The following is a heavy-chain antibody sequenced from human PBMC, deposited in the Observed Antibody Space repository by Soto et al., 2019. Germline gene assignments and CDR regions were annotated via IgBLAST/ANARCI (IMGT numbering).Heavy chain of an antibody. J-gene: IGHJ6*02. CDR3: AREQYDFWSGYYSYYYYYGMDV. D-gene: IGHD3-3*01. Sequence: PGASLGLSCAASGFTFSSYSMNWVRQAPGKGMEWVSSISSSSSYIYYADSVKGRFTISRDNAKISLYLQMNSLRAEDTAVYYCAREQYDFWSGYYSYYYYYGMDVWGQGTTVTVSS. CDR2: ISSSSSYI. CDR1: GFTFSSYS. V-gene: IGHV3-21*01.